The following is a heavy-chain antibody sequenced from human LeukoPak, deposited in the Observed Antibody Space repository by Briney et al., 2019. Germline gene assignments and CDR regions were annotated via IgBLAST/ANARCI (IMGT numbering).Heavy chain of an antibody. CDR2: IKQDGSEK. CDR3: AKDLADYYGSGTYPGYMDV. D-gene: IGHD3-10*01. CDR1: GFTFSSYW. J-gene: IGHJ6*03. Sequence: GGSLRLSCAASGFTFSSYWMSWVRQAPGKGLEWVANIKQDGSEKYYVDSVKGRFTISRDNAKNSLYLQMNSLRAEDTAVFYCAKDLADYYGSGTYPGYMDVWGKGTTVTISS. V-gene: IGHV3-7*01.